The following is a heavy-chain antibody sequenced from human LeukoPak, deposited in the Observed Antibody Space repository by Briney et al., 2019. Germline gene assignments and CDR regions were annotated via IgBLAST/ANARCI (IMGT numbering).Heavy chain of an antibody. CDR3: ARDGRCGGDCYAS. CDR2: ISSSSSYI. V-gene: IGHV3-21*01. J-gene: IGHJ4*02. D-gene: IGHD2-21*02. CDR1: GFSFSSYT. Sequence: GGSLRLSCAASGFSFSSYTMNWVRQAPGKGPEWVSIISSSSSYIYYADSVKGRFTISRDNAKNALYLQMNSLRVVDTAVYYCARDGRCGGDCYASWGQGTLVTVSS.